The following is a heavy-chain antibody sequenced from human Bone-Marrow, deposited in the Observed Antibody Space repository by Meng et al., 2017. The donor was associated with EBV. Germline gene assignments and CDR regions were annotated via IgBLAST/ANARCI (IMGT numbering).Heavy chain of an antibody. J-gene: IGHJ4*02. CDR1: CGSFRGYY. CDR3: ARVLGTIYYGSGIDY. V-gene: IGHV4-34*01. Sequence: QLPRQRWAAGLLKPSETLSLTCAVYCGSFRGYYWSWIRQPPGKGLEWIGEINHSGSTNYNPSLKSRVTISVDTSKNQFSLKLSSVTAADTAVYYCARVLGTIYYGSGIDYWGQGTLVTVSS. D-gene: IGHD3-10*01. CDR2: INHSGST.